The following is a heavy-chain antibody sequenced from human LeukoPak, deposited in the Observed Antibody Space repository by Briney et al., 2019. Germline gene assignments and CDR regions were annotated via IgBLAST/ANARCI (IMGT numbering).Heavy chain of an antibody. J-gene: IGHJ4*02. CDR2: IYYSGST. CDR3: ARDRDYYDSSRYTQ. V-gene: IGHV4-31*03. Sequence: SETLSLTCTVSGGSISSGGYYWSWIRQHPGKGLEWIGYIYYSGSTYYNPSLKSRVTISVDTSKNQFSLKLSSVTAADTAVYYCARDRDYYDSSRYTQWGQGTLVTVSS. D-gene: IGHD3-22*01. CDR1: GGSISSGGYY.